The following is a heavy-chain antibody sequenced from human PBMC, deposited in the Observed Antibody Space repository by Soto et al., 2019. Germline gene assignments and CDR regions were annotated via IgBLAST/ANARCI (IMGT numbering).Heavy chain of an antibody. CDR1: GGTFSSYA. J-gene: IGHJ5*02. Sequence: GASVKVSCKASGGTFSSYAISWVRQAPGQGLEWMGGIIPIFGTANYAQKFQGRVTITADESTSTAYMELSSLRSEDTAVYYCARDGGRSSSYRSWFDPWGQGTLVTVSS. CDR3: ARDGGRSSSYRSWFDP. V-gene: IGHV1-69*13. CDR2: IIPIFGTA. D-gene: IGHD6-13*01.